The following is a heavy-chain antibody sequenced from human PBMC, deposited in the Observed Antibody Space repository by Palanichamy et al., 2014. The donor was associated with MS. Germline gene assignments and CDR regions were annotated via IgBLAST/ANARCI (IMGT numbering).Heavy chain of an antibody. V-gene: IGHV1-3*01. CDR3: AADRGGGSKAFDI. J-gene: IGHJ3*02. D-gene: IGHD3-16*01. CDR2: INAGNGNR. CDR1: GYNFKISA. Sequence: QVQFVQSGAEVKKPGASVKVSCKASGYNFKISAIHWVRQAPGQSLEWMGWINAGNGNRQYSQKIKGRVTLTRDTSASTAYTELSSLRSEDTAVYYCAADRGGGSKAFDIWGQGTLVTVSS.